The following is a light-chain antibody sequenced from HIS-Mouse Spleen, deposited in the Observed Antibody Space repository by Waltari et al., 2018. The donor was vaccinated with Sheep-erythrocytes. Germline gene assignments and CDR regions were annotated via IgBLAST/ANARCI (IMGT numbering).Light chain of an antibody. J-gene: IGLJ3*02. V-gene: IGLV1-44*01. CDR1: SSNIGSNT. CDR3: AAWDDSLNGPV. CDR2: SNT. Sequence: QSVLTQPPSASGTAGQRVTISCSGSSSNIGSNTVNWYQQLPGTAPKLLIYSNTRRPHGVPDRFSGSKSGTSASLAISGLQSEDEADYYCAAWDDSLNGPVFGGGTKLTVL.